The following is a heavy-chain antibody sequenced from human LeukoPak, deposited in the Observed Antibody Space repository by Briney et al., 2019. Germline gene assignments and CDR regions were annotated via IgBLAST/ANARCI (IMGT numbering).Heavy chain of an antibody. D-gene: IGHD3-22*01. V-gene: IGHV3-30*04. Sequence: PPGGSLRLSCAASGFTFSSYAMHWVRQAPGKGLEWVAVISYDGSNKYYADSVKGRFTISRDNSKNTLYLQMNSLRAEDTAVYYCAREKETVYYYDSSGPFDYWGQGTLVAVSS. CDR3: AREKETVYYYDSSGPFDY. CDR1: GFTFSSYA. CDR2: ISYDGSNK. J-gene: IGHJ4*02.